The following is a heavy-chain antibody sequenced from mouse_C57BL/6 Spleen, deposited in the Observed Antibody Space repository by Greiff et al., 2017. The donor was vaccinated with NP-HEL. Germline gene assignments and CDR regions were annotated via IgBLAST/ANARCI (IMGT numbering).Heavy chain of an antibody. CDR1: GFTFSDYG. CDR3: ATYYSNYGLAWFAY. Sequence: EVKLVESGGGLVKPGGSLKLSCAASGFTFSDYGMHWVRQAPEKGLEWVAYISSGSSTIYYADTVKGRFTISRDNAKNTLFLQMTSLRSEDTAMYYCATYYSNYGLAWFAYWGQGTLVTVSA. V-gene: IGHV5-17*01. J-gene: IGHJ3*01. CDR2: ISSGSSTI. D-gene: IGHD2-5*01.